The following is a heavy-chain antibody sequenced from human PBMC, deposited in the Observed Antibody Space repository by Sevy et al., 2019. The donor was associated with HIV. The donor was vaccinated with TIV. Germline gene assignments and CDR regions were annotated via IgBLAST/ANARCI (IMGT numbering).Heavy chain of an antibody. CDR2: IYYSGRT. V-gene: IGHV4-30-4*01. CDR3: ARMKFWNGYFDY. D-gene: IGHD3-3*01. J-gene: IGHJ4*02. Sequence: SETLSLTCSVSGGSISNADYYWSWIRQPPGKGLEWIGYIYYSGRTYYNPSLKSRISISVDTSRNQCSLSLDSVTGADTAVYYCARMKFWNGYFDYWGQGTLVTVSS. CDR1: GGSISNADYY.